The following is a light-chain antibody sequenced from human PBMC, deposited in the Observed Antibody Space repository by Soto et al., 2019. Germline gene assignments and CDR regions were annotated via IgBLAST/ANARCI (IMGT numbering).Light chain of an antibody. V-gene: IGLV1-44*01. J-gene: IGLJ3*02. CDR2: TDN. CDR3: AAWDDSLNGRV. Sequence: QSVLTQPPSESGTPGQRVTISCSGSSSNIGSNTVKWYQQLPGTAPKLLIYTDNPRPSGVPDRFSGSKSGTSASLAISGLQSEDEADYYCAAWDDSLNGRVFGGGTKLTVL. CDR1: SSNIGSNT.